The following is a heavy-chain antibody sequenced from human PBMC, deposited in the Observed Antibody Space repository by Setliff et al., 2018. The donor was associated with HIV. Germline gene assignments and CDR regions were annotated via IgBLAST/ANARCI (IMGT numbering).Heavy chain of an antibody. CDR3: ATRPRIAARPFDY. CDR2: IFHSGDT. Sequence: PSETLSLTCTVSGGSISSGYYYWSWIRQHPGKGLEWIGYIFHSGDTYYNPSLKSRISMSVDTSKNQFSLELTSLTAADTAVYYCATRPRIAARPFDYWGQGTLVTVSS. J-gene: IGHJ4*02. V-gene: IGHV4-31*03. D-gene: IGHD6-6*01. CDR1: GGSISSGYYY.